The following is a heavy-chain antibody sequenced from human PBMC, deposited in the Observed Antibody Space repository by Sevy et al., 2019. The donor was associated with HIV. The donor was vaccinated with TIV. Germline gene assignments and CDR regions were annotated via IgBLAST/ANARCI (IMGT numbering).Heavy chain of an antibody. V-gene: IGHV3-74*01. D-gene: IGHD6-19*01. Sequence: GGSLRLSCAASGFTFSSYWMHWVRQAPGKGLMWVSRINGAGSSTSYADSVKGRFTISRDNAKNTLYLQMNSLRAEDTAVYYCARWRAVAGSPHAFDIWGQGTMVTVSS. J-gene: IGHJ3*02. CDR2: INGAGSST. CDR1: GFTFSSYW. CDR3: ARWRAVAGSPHAFDI.